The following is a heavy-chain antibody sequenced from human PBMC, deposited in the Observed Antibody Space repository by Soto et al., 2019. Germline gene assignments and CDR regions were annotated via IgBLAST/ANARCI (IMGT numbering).Heavy chain of an antibody. CDR1: GGTFNSYT. CDR3: ATGIVLMVYAFDY. Sequence: QVQLVQSGAEVKKPGSSMKVSCTTSGGTFNSYTISWVRQAPGQGLEWMGEINPIFGTANYVQKFQGRVTITADKSTSTAYMELSSLRSEDTAVYYCATGIVLMVYAFDYWGQGTLVTVSS. D-gene: IGHD2-8*01. J-gene: IGHJ4*02. V-gene: IGHV1-69*06. CDR2: INPIFGTA.